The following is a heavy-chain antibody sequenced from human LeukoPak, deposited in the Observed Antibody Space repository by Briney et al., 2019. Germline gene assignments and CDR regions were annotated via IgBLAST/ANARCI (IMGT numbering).Heavy chain of an antibody. Sequence: EPGRSLRLSCAASGFTFSSYGMHWVRQAPGKGLEWVAVISYDGSNKYYADSVKGRFTISRDNSKNTLYLQMNSLRAEDTAVYYCGGSGYPDAFDIWGQGTMVTVSS. V-gene: IGHV3-30*03. D-gene: IGHD3-22*01. CDR1: GFTFSSYG. J-gene: IGHJ3*02. CDR3: GGSGYPDAFDI. CDR2: ISYDGSNK.